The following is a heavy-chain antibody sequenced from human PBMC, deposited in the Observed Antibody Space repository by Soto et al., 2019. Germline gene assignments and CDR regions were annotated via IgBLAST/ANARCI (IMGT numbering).Heavy chain of an antibody. CDR2: ISNSGRAI. V-gene: IGHV3-11*01. J-gene: IGHJ6*03. CDR1: GFTFNDYF. CDR3: ARGEGFYYYMDV. Sequence: QVLLVESGGGLVKPGGSLRLSCAASGFTFNDYFVSWIRQAPGRGLEWVSYISNSGRAIHYADSVKGRFTISRDNAKNSRYRQMNSLRAEDTAVYYCARGEGFYYYMDVWGKGTTVTVSS.